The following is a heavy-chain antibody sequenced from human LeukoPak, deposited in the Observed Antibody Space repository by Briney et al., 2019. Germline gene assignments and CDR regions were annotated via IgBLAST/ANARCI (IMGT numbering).Heavy chain of an antibody. D-gene: IGHD6-19*01. Sequence: DSVQVSCKASGYTFTGYYMHWVRQAPGQGLKWMGRINPNSGGTNYAQKFQGRVTMTRDTSISTAYMELSRLRSDDTAVYYCARDYSSGWDFDYWGQGTLVTVSS. CDR3: ARDYSSGWDFDY. V-gene: IGHV1-2*06. CDR1: GYTFTGYY. J-gene: IGHJ4*02. CDR2: INPNSGGT.